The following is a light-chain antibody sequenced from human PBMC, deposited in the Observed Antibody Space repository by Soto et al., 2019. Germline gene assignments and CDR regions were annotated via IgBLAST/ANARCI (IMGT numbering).Light chain of an antibody. CDR1: QSVSSSY. V-gene: IGKV3-20*01. CDR3: QQYGSSPLT. J-gene: IGKJ4*01. Sequence: EIVLTQSPGTLSLSPGERATLSCRASQSVSSSYLAWYQQKPGQAPRLLLYGASSRATGIPDRFSGSGSGADFPLTISRLEPEDFAVYYCQQYGSSPLTFDGGTKVEIK. CDR2: GAS.